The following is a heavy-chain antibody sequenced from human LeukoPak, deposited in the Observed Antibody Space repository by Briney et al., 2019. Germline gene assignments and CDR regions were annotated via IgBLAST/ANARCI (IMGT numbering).Heavy chain of an antibody. CDR1: SGSITNYY. D-gene: IGHD3-10*01. CDR2: IYYSGNT. V-gene: IGHV4-59*01. J-gene: IGHJ4*02. Sequence: TETLSLTCTVSSGSITNYYWSWIRQPPGKGLEWIGFIYYSGNTNYNPSLKSRVTISVDTSKNQFSLKLSSMTAADTAVYYCARGALLWFGDRMEYYFDYWGQGTLLTVSS. CDR3: ARGALLWFGDRMEYYFDY.